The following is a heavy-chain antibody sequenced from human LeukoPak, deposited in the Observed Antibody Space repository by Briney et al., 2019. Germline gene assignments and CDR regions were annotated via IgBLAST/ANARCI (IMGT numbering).Heavy chain of an antibody. CDR3: ARGPRAAADDY. Sequence: ASVKVSCKASGYTFINYAINWGRQAPGQRLEWVGWINAVNGNTKYSPKFQGRVSITRDTSASTAYKELSSLTSEDTAVYYCARGPRAAADDYWGQGTLVTVSS. V-gene: IGHV1-3*01. D-gene: IGHD6-13*01. CDR2: INAVNGNT. J-gene: IGHJ4*02. CDR1: GYTFINYA.